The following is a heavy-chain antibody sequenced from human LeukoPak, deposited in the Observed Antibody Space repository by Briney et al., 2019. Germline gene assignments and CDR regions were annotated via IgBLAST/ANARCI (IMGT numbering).Heavy chain of an antibody. J-gene: IGHJ5*02. CDR2: IYPGDSET. Sequence: GESLQISCKDSGHSFTSYWIGWVRQMPGKGLEWMGIIYPGDSETRYSPSFEGQVTISADKSISTAYLQWSSLKASDTAMYYCARQSGGWYNWFDPWGQGTLVTVSS. V-gene: IGHV5-51*01. CDR3: ARQSGGWYNWFDP. D-gene: IGHD6-19*01. CDR1: GHSFTSYW.